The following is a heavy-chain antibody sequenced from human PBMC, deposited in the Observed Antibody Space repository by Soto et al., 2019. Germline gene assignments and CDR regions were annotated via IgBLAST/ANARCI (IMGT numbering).Heavy chain of an antibody. V-gene: IGHV1-58*01. CDR3: AAEGESQYYYYYGMDV. D-gene: IGHD3-16*01. J-gene: IGHJ6*02. CDR1: GFTFTSSA. Sequence: QMQLVQSGPEVKKPGTSVKVSCKASGFTFTSSAVQWVRQARGQRLEWIGWIVVGSGNTNYAQKFQERVTITRDMSTSTAYMELSSLRSEDTAVYYCAAEGESQYYYYYGMDVWGQGTTVTVSS. CDR2: IVVGSGNT.